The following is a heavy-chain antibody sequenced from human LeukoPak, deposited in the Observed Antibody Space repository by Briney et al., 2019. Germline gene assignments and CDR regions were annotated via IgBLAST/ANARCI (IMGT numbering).Heavy chain of an antibody. D-gene: IGHD3-22*01. Sequence: ASVKVSCKASGYTFTSYDINWVRQATGQGLEWMGWMNPNSGNTGYAQEFQGRVTMTRNTSISTAYMELSSLRSEDTAVYYCARGPGYYDSSGPFRAHYFDYWGQGTLVTVSS. J-gene: IGHJ4*02. CDR3: ARGPGYYDSSGPFRAHYFDY. CDR2: MNPNSGNT. V-gene: IGHV1-8*01. CDR1: GYTFTSYD.